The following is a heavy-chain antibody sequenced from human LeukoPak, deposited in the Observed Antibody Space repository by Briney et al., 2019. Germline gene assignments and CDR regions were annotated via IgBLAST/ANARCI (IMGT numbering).Heavy chain of an antibody. V-gene: IGHV1-18*04. J-gene: IGHJ4*02. D-gene: IGHD5-18*01. CDR3: ARDVDTATDQINDY. CDR1: GYTFTSHG. Sequence: AASVKVSCKASGYTFTSHGISWVRQAPGQGLEWMGWVSTYNGNTNYVPKYQGRVTMTTDTSTSTAYMELRSLRSDDTAAYYCARDVDTATDQINDYWGQGTLVTVSS. CDR2: VSTYNGNT.